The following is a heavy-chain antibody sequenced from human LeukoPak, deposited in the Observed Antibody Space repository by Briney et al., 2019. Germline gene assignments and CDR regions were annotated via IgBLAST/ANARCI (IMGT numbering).Heavy chain of an antibody. V-gene: IGHV3-21*01. CDR2: ISSSSRYI. CDR3: ASNARFDP. J-gene: IGHJ5*02. Sequence: GGSLRLSCAASGFTFSSYSMNWVRQAPGKGLEWVSSISSSSRYIYYADSVKGRFTISRDNAKNSLYLQMNSLRAEDTAVYYCASNARFDPWGQGTLVTVSS. CDR1: GFTFSSYS.